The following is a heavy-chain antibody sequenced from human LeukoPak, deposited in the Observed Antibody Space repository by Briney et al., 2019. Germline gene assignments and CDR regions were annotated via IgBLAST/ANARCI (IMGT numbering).Heavy chain of an antibody. Sequence: ASVKVSCKVSGYTLTELSMHWVRQAPGKGLEWMGGFDPGDGETIYAQKFQGRVTMTEDTSTDTAYMELSSVRSEDTAVYYCATGWLVVVVAATEGAFDIWGQGTMVTVSS. V-gene: IGHV1-24*01. CDR2: FDPGDGET. CDR3: ATGWLVVVVAATEGAFDI. CDR1: GYTLTELS. D-gene: IGHD2-15*01. J-gene: IGHJ3*02.